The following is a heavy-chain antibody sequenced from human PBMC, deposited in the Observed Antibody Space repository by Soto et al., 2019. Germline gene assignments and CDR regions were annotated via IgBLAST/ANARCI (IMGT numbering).Heavy chain of an antibody. CDR1: GERVTRYW. CDR3: AQTRGGQHHAFDI. CDR2: IYPGDSDT. D-gene: IGHD3-16*01. V-gene: IGHV5-51*01. Sequence: GESVKISCERSGERVTRYWRGSFRQMPGKGLEWMGIIYPGDSDTRYSPSFQGQVTISADKSISTAYLQWSSLKASDTAMYSCAQTRGGQHHAFDIWGQGTMVTVSS. J-gene: IGHJ3*02.